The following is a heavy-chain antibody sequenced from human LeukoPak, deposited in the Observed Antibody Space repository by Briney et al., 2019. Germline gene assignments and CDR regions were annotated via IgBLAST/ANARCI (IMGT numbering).Heavy chain of an antibody. CDR1: GFTFSSYA. V-gene: IGHV3-23*01. Sequence: GRSLRLSCAASGFTFSSYAMSWVRQAPGKGLEWVSAISGSGGSTYYADSVKGRFTISRDNSKNTLYLQMNSLRAEDTAVYYCAKGLPIAAPDRSYYYYYGMDVWGQGTTVTVSS. CDR3: AKGLPIAAPDRSYYYYYGMDV. CDR2: ISGSGGST. D-gene: IGHD6-6*01. J-gene: IGHJ6*02.